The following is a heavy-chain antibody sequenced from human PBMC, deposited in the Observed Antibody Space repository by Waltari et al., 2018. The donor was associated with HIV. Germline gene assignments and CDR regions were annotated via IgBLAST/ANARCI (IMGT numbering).Heavy chain of an antibody. D-gene: IGHD6-13*01. J-gene: IGHJ6*02. Sequence: QVQLVQSGAEVKKPGASVKVSCKASGYTFTSYGISWVRQAPGQGLEWMGWSSVYNGHTNYAQKLQGRVTMTTDTSTSTAYMELRSLRSDDTTVYYCARGAAGYYYYVMDVWGQGTTVTVSS. V-gene: IGHV1-18*01. CDR2: SSVYNGHT. CDR1: GYTFTSYG. CDR3: ARGAAGYYYYVMDV.